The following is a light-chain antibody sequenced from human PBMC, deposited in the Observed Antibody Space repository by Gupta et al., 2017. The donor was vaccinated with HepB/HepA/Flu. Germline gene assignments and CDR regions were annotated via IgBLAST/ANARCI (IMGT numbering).Light chain of an antibody. CDR2: AAS. CDR3: QQSDSIPWT. Sequence: DIQMTQSPSSLSASVGDRVTITYRASQSIGRYLNWYQQKPGKAPKVLIFAASRVQSGVPSRFSGSGSGADFTLTISRLQPEDIANYYCQQSDSIPWTFGQGTKVEIK. CDR1: QSIGRY. V-gene: IGKV1-39*01. J-gene: IGKJ1*01.